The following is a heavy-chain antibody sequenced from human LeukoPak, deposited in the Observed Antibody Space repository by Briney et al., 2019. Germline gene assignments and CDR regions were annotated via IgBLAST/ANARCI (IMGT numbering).Heavy chain of an antibody. CDR1: GFTFSSYE. V-gene: IGHV3-48*03. CDR3: ARDRVGGADKYYYYYYGMDV. J-gene: IGHJ6*02. Sequence: GGSLRLSCAASGFTFSSYEMNWVRQAPGKELEWVSYISSSGSTIYYADSVKGRFTISRDNVKNSLYLQMNSLRAEDTAVYYCARDRVGGADKYYYYYYGMDVWGQGTTVTVSS. D-gene: IGHD3-16*01. CDR2: ISSSGSTI.